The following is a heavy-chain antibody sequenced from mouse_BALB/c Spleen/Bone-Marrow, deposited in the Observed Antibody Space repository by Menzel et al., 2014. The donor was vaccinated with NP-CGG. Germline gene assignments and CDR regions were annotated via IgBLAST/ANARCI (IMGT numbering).Heavy chain of an antibody. V-gene: IGHV1S81*02. CDR2: INPSIGRT. D-gene: IGHD1-2*01. CDR1: GYTFTRYW. Sequence: QVHVKQSGAELVKPGASVKLSCKASGYTFTRYWMEWVKQRPGQGLEWIGEINPSIGRTNYNEKFKSKATLTVDKSSSTAYMQLSSLTSEDSAVYYCAREAYYGPDYWGQGTTLTVSS. CDR3: AREAYYGPDY. J-gene: IGHJ2*01.